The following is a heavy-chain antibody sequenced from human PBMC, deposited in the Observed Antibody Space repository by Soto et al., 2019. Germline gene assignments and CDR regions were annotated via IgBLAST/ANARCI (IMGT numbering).Heavy chain of an antibody. CDR1: GVTLAGYG. V-gene: IGHV3-23*01. J-gene: IGHJ6*01. CDR2: VSGSGGTT. Sequence: EVQLLESGGGLVQPGGSLRLSCTASGVTLAGYGVSWVRQAPGKGLEWVAGVSGSGGTTSYVDSVKGRFTISRDNSKNRLCLQMTSLRAEDTAVYYCAKPGGDYYYYYAVDVWGQGATVTGSS. CDR3: AKPGGDYYYYYAVDV. D-gene: IGHD4-17*01.